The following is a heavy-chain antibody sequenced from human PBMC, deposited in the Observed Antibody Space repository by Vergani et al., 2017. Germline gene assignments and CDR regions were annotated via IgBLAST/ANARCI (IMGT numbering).Heavy chain of an antibody. CDR1: GYSFTSYW. Sequence: EVQLVQSGAEVKKPGESLKISCKGSGYSFTSYWIGWVRQMPGKGLEWMGIIYPGDSDTRYSPSFQGQVTISADKSISTAYLQWSSLKASDTAMYYCARGREGSGYYDPDLALYGMDVWGQGTTVTVSS. CDR3: ARGREGSGYYDPDLALYGMDV. CDR2: IYPGDSDT. V-gene: IGHV5-51*01. D-gene: IGHD3-22*01. J-gene: IGHJ6*02.